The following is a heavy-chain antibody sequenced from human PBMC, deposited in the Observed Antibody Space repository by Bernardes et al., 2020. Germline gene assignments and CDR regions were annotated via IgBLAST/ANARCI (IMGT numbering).Heavy chain of an antibody. CDR1: GFTFSSYA. D-gene: IGHD3-3*01. CDR2: ISGSGGST. J-gene: IGHJ6*03. Sequence: GGSLRLSCAASGFTFSSYAMSWVRQAPGKGLEWVSAISGSGGSTYYADSVKGRFTISRDNSKNTLYLQMNSLRAEDTAVYYCAKYRRITIFGVVINSPHYYYYMDVWGKGTTVTVSS. CDR3: AKYRRITIFGVVINSPHYYYYMDV. V-gene: IGHV3-23*01.